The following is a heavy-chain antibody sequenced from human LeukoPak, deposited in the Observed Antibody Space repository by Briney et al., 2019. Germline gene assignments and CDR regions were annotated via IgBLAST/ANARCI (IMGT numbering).Heavy chain of an antibody. D-gene: IGHD4-23*01. V-gene: IGHV3-53*01. CDR2: IYSGDNT. CDR1: GFTVNSNY. J-gene: IGHJ4*02. Sequence: GGSLRLSCAASGFTVNSNYMSWVRQAPGEGLEWVSVIYSGDNTYYADSVKGRFTVSRDTPKNTVYLRMNSLRAEDTAVYYCARGPYGNPLGYWGQGTLVTVSS. CDR3: ARGPYGNPLGY.